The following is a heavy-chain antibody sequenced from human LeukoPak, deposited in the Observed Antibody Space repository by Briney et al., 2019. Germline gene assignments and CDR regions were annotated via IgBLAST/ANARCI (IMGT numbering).Heavy chain of an antibody. J-gene: IGHJ4*02. CDR3: AKDENPGMAVAGTAADY. CDR1: GFTFSRYG. CDR2: ISYDASNE. V-gene: IGHV3-30*18. D-gene: IGHD6-19*01. Sequence: PGGSLRLSCAASGFTFSRYGMHWVRQAPGKGLEWVALISYDASNEYYADSVKGRFTISRDKSKNTLYLQMNSLRVEDTAVYYCAKDENPGMAVAGTAADYWGQGTLVTVSS.